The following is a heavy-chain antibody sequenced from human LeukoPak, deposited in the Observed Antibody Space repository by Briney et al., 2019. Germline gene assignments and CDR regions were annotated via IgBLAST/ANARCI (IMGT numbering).Heavy chain of an antibody. D-gene: IGHD1-26*01. CDR2: IYDSGST. CDR1: GGSISSYY. V-gene: IGHV4-59*08. J-gene: IGHJ4*02. CDR3: ARHDREWELLPFL. Sequence: SETLSLTCTVSGGSISSYYWSWIRRPPGKGLEWIGFIYDSGSTNYNSSLKSRVTISVDTSKNQFSLKLSSVTAADTAVYYCARHDREWELLPFLWGQGTLVTVSS.